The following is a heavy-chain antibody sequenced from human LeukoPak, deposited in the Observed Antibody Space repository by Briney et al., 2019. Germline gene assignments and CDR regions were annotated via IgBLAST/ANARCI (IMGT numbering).Heavy chain of an antibody. V-gene: IGHV3-21*01. CDR3: ARDPLYYYGGYGMDV. CDR1: GFTFSSYS. CDR2: ISSSSSYI. Sequence: GGSLRLSCAASGFTFSSYSMNWVRQAPGKGLEWVSSISSSSSYIYYADSVKGRFTISRDNAKNSLYLQMNSLRAEDTAVYYCARDPLYYYGGYGMDVWGQGTTVTVSS. J-gene: IGHJ6*02. D-gene: IGHD3-10*01.